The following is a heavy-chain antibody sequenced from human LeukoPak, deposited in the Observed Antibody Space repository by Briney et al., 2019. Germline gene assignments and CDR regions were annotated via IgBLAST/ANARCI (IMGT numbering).Heavy chain of an antibody. V-gene: IGHV5-51*01. Sequence: GESLKISCKGSGYSFTSYWIGWVRQMPGQGLEWMGIIYPGDSDTRYSPSFQGQVTISADKSISTAYLQWSSLKASDTAMYYCARIYGRDYDILTGYFIDYWGQGTLVTVSS. CDR3: ARIYGRDYDILTGYFIDY. D-gene: IGHD3-9*01. CDR1: GYSFTSYW. CDR2: IYPGDSDT. J-gene: IGHJ4*02.